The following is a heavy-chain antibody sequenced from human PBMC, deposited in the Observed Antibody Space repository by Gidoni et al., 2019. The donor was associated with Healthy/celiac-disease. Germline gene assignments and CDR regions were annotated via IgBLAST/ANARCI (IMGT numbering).Heavy chain of an antibody. CDR3: ARVTLFRKWELRGYFDL. D-gene: IGHD1-26*01. CDR1: GFTLSDYY. J-gene: IGHJ2*01. Sequence: QVQLVVSGGGLVKPGGSLGLSCAASGFTLSDYYMSWIRQDPGKGLEWVSYSSSSGSTIYYADSVKGRFTISMDNAKNSLDLQMNSLRAEDTAVYYCARVTLFRKWELRGYFDLWGRGTLVTVSS. CDR2: SSSSGSTI. V-gene: IGHV3-11*01.